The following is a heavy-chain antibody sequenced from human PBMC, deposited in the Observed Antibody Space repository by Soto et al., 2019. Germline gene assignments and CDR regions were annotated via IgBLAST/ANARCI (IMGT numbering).Heavy chain of an antibody. CDR1: GGSISSYY. D-gene: IGHD3-22*01. Sequence: SETLSLTCTVSGGSISSYYWSWIRQPPGKGLEWIGYIYYSGSTNYNSSLKSRVTISVDTSKNQFSLKLSSVTAADTAVYYCARHLLLYYYDSSGYYLRDAFDIWGQGTMVTVSS. J-gene: IGHJ3*02. CDR3: ARHLLLYYYDSSGYYLRDAFDI. CDR2: IYYSGST. V-gene: IGHV4-59*08.